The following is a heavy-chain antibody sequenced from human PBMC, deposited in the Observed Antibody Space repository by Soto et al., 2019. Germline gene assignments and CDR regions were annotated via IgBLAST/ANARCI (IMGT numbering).Heavy chain of an antibody. V-gene: IGHV1-46*01. J-gene: IGHJ4*02. CDR1: GYTFTNYY. D-gene: IGHD4-17*01. CDR3: ARFSDQRSYGDYADY. CDR2: INPSGGST. Sequence: QVQLVQSGAEVKKPGASVKDSCKASGYTFTNYYMHWVRQAPGQGLEWMGIINPSGGSTSYAQKFQGRVTMTRDTSTSTVYMELSSLRSEDTAVYYCARFSDQRSYGDYADYWGQGTLVTVSS.